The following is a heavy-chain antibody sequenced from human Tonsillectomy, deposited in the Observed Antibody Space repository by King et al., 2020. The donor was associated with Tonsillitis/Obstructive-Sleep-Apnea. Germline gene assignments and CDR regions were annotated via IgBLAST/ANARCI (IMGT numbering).Heavy chain of an antibody. CDR2: IRSKGYGGTT. Sequence: VQLVESGGGLVQPGRSLRLSCTASGFTFGDYAMSWVRQAPGKGLEWVVFIRSKGYGGTTEYAATVKGRFTISRDDSKSIAYLQMNSLKTEDTAVYDCTRGEYYDSSVYYFLFDYWGQGDLVTVSP. CDR1: GFTFGDYA. D-gene: IGHD3-22*01. CDR3: TRGEYYDSSVYYFLFDY. V-gene: IGHV3-49*04. J-gene: IGHJ4*02.